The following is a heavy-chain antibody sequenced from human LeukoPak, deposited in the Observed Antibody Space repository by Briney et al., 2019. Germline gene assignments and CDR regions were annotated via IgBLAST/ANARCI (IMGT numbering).Heavy chain of an antibody. J-gene: IGHJ4*02. D-gene: IGHD3-22*01. CDR3: ARRGYYESSEEPGDH. Sequence: GESLKISCKGSGYNFTSYWIAWVRLMPGKGLEWMGIIYPGDSDTRYSPSFQGQVTISADKSISTAYLQWSSLKASDTASYYCARRGYYESSEEPGDHWGQGTLVTVSS. CDR1: GYNFTSYW. CDR2: IYPGDSDT. V-gene: IGHV5-51*01.